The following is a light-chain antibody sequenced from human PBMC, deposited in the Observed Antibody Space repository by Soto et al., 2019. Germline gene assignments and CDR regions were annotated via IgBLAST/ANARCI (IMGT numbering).Light chain of an antibody. CDR1: QSVASRN. V-gene: IGKV3-20*01. Sequence: EIVLTQSPGTLSLSPGERATLSCRASQSVASRNLAWYQQRSGQAPRLLIYGTSSRAIHTPDRFSGSGSGTDFTLTISRLEPEDFAVYYCQQYGSSPITFGQGTRLEI. J-gene: IGKJ5*01. CDR3: QQYGSSPIT. CDR2: GTS.